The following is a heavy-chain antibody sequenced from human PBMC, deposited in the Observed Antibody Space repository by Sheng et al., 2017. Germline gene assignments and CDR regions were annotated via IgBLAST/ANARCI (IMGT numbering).Heavy chain of an antibody. J-gene: IGHJ3*02. D-gene: IGHD4-17*01. CDR3: ARPLTRVTYDAFDI. Sequence: QVQLVQSGAEVKKPGASVKVSCKASGYTFTNYGITWVRQAPGQGLEWMGWISAYTGNTYYAQNLQGRVTMTTDTAYMELRSLRSDDTAVYYCARPLTRVTYDAFDIWGQGTMVTVSS. CDR2: ISAYTGNT. CDR1: GYTFTNYG. V-gene: IGHV1-18*01.